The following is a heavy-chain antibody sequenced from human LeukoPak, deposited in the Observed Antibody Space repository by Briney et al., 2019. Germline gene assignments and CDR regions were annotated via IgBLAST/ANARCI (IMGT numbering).Heavy chain of an antibody. CDR1: GFTFSSYW. V-gene: IGHV3-74*01. CDR3: ARSGAPTPDY. CDR2: IDSDGSST. J-gene: IGHJ4*02. Sequence: GGSLGLSCVVSGFTFSSYWMHWVRQAPGKGLEWVSRIDSDGSSTIYADSVKGRFTISRDNAKNTLNLQMNSLRAEDTALYYCARSGAPTPDYWGQGTLVIVSS. D-gene: IGHD2-15*01.